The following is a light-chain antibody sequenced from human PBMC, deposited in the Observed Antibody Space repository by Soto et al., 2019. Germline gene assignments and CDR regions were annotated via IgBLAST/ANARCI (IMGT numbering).Light chain of an antibody. J-gene: IGKJ1*01. CDR3: HQRQSWPRT. Sequence: EIVMTQSPATLSVSPGGRATLSCRASQSISGTLAWYQQKPGQAPRLLIYLASNRAAGVPARFSGGGSGTDFTLTISDVEPEDFAVYYCHQRQSWPRTFGQGTKVDIK. CDR1: QSISGT. CDR2: LAS. V-gene: IGKV3-11*01.